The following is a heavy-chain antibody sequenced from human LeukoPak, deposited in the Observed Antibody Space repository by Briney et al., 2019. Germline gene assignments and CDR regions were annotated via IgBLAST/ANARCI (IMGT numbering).Heavy chain of an antibody. J-gene: IGHJ4*02. D-gene: IGHD3-22*01. CDR3: AREERITMIVVVAYYFDY. CDR1: GGSISSSNW. V-gene: IGHV4-4*02. CDR2: IYHSGST. Sequence: PSETLSLTCAVSGGSISSSNWWSWVRQPPGKGLEWIGEIYHSGSTNFNPSLKTRVTISVDKSKKHFSLKMTSVTAADTAVYYCAREERITMIVVVAYYFDYWGQGTLVTVSS.